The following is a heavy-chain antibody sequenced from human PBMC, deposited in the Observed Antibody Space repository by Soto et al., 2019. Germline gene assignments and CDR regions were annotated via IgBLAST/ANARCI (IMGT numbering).Heavy chain of an antibody. V-gene: IGHV3-53*04. CDR2: IYSGGST. Sequence: GGSLRLSCAASGFTVSSNYMSWVRQAPGKGLEWVSVIYSGGSTYYADSVKGRFTISRHNSKNTLYLQMNSLRVEDTALYYCARNFDWSAGWYFDYWGQETLVTVPQ. J-gene: IGHJ4*02. CDR1: GFTVSSNY. D-gene: IGHD3-9*01. CDR3: ARNFDWSAGWYFDY.